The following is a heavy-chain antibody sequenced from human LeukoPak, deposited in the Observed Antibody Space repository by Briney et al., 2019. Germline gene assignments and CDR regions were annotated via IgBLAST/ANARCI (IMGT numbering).Heavy chain of an antibody. CDR1: GFTFSNYG. J-gene: IGHJ6*03. D-gene: IGHD2/OR15-2a*01. CDR2: ITSSNNYI. V-gene: IGHV3-21*01. CDR3: ARGEFGDYYYFYMDV. Sequence: GGSLRLSCAASGFTFSNYGMNWVRQAPGKGLEWVSSITSSNNYIYYGDSVKGRFTISRDDAKNSLFLQMNSLRAEDTATYYCARGEFGDYYYFYMDVWGKGTTVTVSS.